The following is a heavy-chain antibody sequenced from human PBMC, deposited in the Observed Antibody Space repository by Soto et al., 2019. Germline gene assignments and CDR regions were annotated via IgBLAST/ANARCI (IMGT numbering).Heavy chain of an antibody. CDR2: IYYSGST. V-gene: IGHV4-39*01. CDR3: ARAERKRWLQLR. CDR1: GGSISSSSYY. Sequence: SETLSLTCTVSGGSISSSSYYWGWIRQPPGKGLEWIGSIYYSGSTYYNPSLKSRVTISVDTSKNQFSLKLSSVTAADTAVYYCARAERKRWLQLRWGKGTLVPVS. D-gene: IGHD5-12*01. J-gene: IGHJ4*02.